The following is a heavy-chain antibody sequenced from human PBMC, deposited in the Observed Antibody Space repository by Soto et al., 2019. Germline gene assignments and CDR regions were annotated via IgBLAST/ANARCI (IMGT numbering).Heavy chain of an antibody. CDR2: ISSSSSTI. CDR3: ARAYDYGPFDY. Sequence: EVQLVESGGGLVQPGGSLRLSCAASGFTFSSYSMNWVRQAPGKGLEWVSYISSSSSTIYYADSVKGRFTISRDNAKNSLYLQMNSLRAEDTAVDYCARAYDYGPFDYWGQGTLVTVSS. CDR1: GFTFSSYS. V-gene: IGHV3-48*01. D-gene: IGHD4-17*01. J-gene: IGHJ4*02.